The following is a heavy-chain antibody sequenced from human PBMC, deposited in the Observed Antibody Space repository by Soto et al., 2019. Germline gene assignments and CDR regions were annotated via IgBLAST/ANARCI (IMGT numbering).Heavy chain of an antibody. J-gene: IGHJ4*02. CDR1: GGSISSGDYY. Sequence: TSETLSLTCTVSGGSISSGDYYWSWIRQPPGKGLEWIGYIYYSGSTYYNPSLKSRVTVSVDTSKNQFSLKLSSVTAADTAVHYCARAYYDFWSGYPLDYWGQGTLLTVSS. CDR2: IYYSGST. CDR3: ARAYYDFWSGYPLDY. D-gene: IGHD3-3*01. V-gene: IGHV4-30-4*01.